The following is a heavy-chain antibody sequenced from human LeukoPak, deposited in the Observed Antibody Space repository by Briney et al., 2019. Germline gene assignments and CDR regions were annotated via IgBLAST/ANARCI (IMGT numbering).Heavy chain of an antibody. J-gene: IGHJ5*02. CDR1: GFTFSSYA. V-gene: IGHV3-23*01. CDR3: ANEKYSSSSDWFDP. CDR2: ISGSGGST. D-gene: IGHD6-6*01. Sequence: GGSLRLSCAASGFTFSSYAMSWVRQAPGRGREWVSAISGSGGSTYYADSVKGRFTISRDNSKNTLYLQMNSLRAEDTAVYYCANEKYSSSSDWFDPWGQGTLVTVSS.